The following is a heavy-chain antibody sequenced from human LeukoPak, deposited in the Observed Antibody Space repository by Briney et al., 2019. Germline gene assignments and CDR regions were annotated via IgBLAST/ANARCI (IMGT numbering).Heavy chain of an antibody. D-gene: IGHD3-10*01. V-gene: IGHV1-8*01. Sequence: GASVKVSCKASGYTLTSYDINWVRQATGQGLEWMGWMNPNSGNTGYAQKFQGRVTMTRNTSISTAYMELSSLRSEDTAVYYCARHLWFGELKLFYGMDVWGQGTTVTVSS. CDR3: ARHLWFGELKLFYGMDV. J-gene: IGHJ6*02. CDR2: MNPNSGNT. CDR1: GYTLTSYD.